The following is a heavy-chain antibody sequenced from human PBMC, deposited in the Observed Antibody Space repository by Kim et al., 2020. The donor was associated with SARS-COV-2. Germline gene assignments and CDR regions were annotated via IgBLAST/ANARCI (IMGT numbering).Heavy chain of an antibody. CDR2: INWNGGST. V-gene: IGHV3-20*01. D-gene: IGHD4-17*01. Sequence: GGSLRLSCAASGFTFDDYGMSWVRQAPGKGLEWVSGINWNGGSTGYADSVKGRFTISRDNAKNSLYLQMNSLRAEDTALYHCARPKYGDYVNDAFDIWGQGTMVTVSS. CDR3: ARPKYGDYVNDAFDI. J-gene: IGHJ3*02. CDR1: GFTFDDYG.